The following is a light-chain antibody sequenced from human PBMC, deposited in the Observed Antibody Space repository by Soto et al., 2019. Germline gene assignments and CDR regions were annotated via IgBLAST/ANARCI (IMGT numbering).Light chain of an antibody. J-gene: IGKJ5*01. Sequence: IQMTQSPSSLSLSLGDRVTITCQASHDISNYLNWHQQRPGRAPKVLIYDSSDLETGVSSRFSGSGSGTNFTFTISSLQPEDIATYYCQQYDNLPITFGQGTRLEIK. CDR2: DSS. CDR1: HDISNY. V-gene: IGKV1-33*01. CDR3: QQYDNLPIT.